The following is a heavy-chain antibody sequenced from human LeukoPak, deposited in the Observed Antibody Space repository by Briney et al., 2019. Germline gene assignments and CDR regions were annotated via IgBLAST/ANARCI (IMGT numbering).Heavy chain of an antibody. CDR1: GYTFTDYY. J-gene: IGHJ5*02. CDR2: INPNSGGT. Sequence: ASVKVSCKASGYTFTDYYIHWVRQAPGQGLEWLGWINPNSGGTNYAQRFQGRVTMTRDTSISTAYMELSRLRSDDTAVYYCARVSVYCSGGSCSWGQGTLVTVSS. CDR3: ARVSVYCSGGSCS. V-gene: IGHV1-2*02. D-gene: IGHD2-15*01.